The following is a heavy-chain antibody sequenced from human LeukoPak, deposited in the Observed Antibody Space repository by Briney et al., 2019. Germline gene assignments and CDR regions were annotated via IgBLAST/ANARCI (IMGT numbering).Heavy chain of an antibody. CDR3: ARALLWFGELYNWFDP. J-gene: IGHJ5*02. CDR2: IIPIFGTA. V-gene: IGHV1-69*13. Sequence: SVKVSCKASGGTFSSYAISWVRQAPGQGLEWMGGIIPIFGTASYAQKFQGRVTITADESTSTAYMELSSLRSEDTAVYYCARALLWFGELYNWFDPWGQGTLVTVSS. CDR1: GGTFSSYA. D-gene: IGHD3-10*01.